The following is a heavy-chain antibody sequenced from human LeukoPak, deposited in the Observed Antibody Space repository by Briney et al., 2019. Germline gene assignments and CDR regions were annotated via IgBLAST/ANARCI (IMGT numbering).Heavy chain of an antibody. V-gene: IGHV3-30*18. J-gene: IGHJ5*02. Sequence: PGGSLRLSCAASGFTFSTYAMSWVRQAPGKGLEWLAVISYDGGNKYYADSVKGRFTISRDNSKNTLYLQMYSLTTEDTAVYYCAKILTLTTDWFDPWGQGTLVTVSS. D-gene: IGHD4-17*01. CDR3: AKILTLTTDWFDP. CDR1: GFTFSTYA. CDR2: ISYDGGNK.